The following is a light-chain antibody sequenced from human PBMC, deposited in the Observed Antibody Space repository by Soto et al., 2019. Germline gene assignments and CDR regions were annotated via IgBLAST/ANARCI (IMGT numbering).Light chain of an antibody. CDR3: QQYSDWPPAT. V-gene: IGKV3-15*01. CDR1: QGIGNN. Sequence: EIVMTQSPARLSASPGERATLSCRASQGIGNNLAWYQQKPGQAPRLLIYGATTRATGIPARFSGSGSGTEFTVTISNLQSEDFAVYYCQQYSDWPPATFGPGTRVDI. CDR2: GAT. J-gene: IGKJ3*01.